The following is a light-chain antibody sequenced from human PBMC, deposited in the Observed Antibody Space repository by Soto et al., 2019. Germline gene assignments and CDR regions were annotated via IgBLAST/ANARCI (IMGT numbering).Light chain of an antibody. V-gene: IGKV1D-13*01. CDR3: QQFNNPST. CDR2: DAS. CDR1: QGISSA. J-gene: IGKJ5*01. Sequence: AIQLTQSPSSLSASLGDRVTITCRASQGISSALAWYQQKPGKAPKLLIYDASSLESGVPSRFSGSGSGTDFTLTISSLQPEDFATYYCQQFNNPSTFGQGTRLQ.